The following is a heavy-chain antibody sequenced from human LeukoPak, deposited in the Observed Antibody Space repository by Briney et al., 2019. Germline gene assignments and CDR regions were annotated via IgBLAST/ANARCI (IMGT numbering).Heavy chain of an antibody. Sequence: PGGSLRLSCAASGFTFSSYSMNWVRQAPGKGLEWVSSISSSSSYIYYADSVKGRFTISRDNAKNSLYLQMNSLRAEDTAVYYCARAMGGYYYDSSGYLHDAFDIWGQGTMVTVSS. J-gene: IGHJ3*02. CDR1: GFTFSSYS. D-gene: IGHD3-22*01. V-gene: IGHV3-21*01. CDR2: ISSSSSYI. CDR3: ARAMGGYYYDSSGYLHDAFDI.